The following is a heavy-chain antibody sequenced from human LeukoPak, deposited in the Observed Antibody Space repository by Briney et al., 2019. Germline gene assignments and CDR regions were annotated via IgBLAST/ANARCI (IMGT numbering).Heavy chain of an antibody. CDR2: IYYSGST. CDR3: ARADDYAPPR. Sequence: SETLSLTCTVSGGSISSGGYFWSWIRQHPGKGLEWIGYIYYSGSTYYNPSLKSRVTISVDTSKNQFSLKLSSVTAADTAVYYCARADDYAPPRWGQGTLVTVSS. D-gene: IGHD3-16*01. V-gene: IGHV4-31*03. CDR1: GGSISSGGYF. J-gene: IGHJ4*02.